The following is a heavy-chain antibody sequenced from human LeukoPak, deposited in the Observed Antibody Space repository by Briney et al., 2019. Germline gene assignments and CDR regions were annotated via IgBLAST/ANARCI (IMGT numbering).Heavy chain of an antibody. CDR3: ARDGDCSGGSCYSGGAFDI. J-gene: IGHJ3*02. V-gene: IGHV4-39*07. CDR2: INHSGST. D-gene: IGHD2-15*01. Sequence: PSETLSLTCTVSGGSISSSSYYWGWIRQPPGKGLEWIGEINHSGSTNYNPSLKSRVTISVDTSKNQFSLKLSSVTAADTAVYYCARDGDCSGGSCYSGGAFDIWGQGTMVTVSS. CDR1: GGSISSSSYY.